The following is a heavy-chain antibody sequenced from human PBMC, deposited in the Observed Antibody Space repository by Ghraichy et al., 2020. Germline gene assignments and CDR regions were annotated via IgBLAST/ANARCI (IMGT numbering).Heavy chain of an antibody. Sequence: GSLRLSCAASGFSFSRHWMSWVRQAPGKGLEWVASIKSDGSDRVYVDSVKGRFIISRDNAKNSLSLEMNSLRVDDTAVYYCAGDPYGDYKYGGTDYWGQGTLVSVSS. V-gene: IGHV3-7*01. CDR1: GFSFSRHW. CDR3: AGDPYGDYKYGGTDY. D-gene: IGHD4-17*01. J-gene: IGHJ1*01. CDR2: IKSDGSDR.